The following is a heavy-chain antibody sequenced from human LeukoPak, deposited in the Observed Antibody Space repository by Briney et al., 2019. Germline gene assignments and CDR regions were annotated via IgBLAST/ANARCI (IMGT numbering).Heavy chain of an antibody. CDR1: GFSVSTSY. V-gene: IGHV3-53*01. Sequence: GGSLRLSCAASGFSVSTSYMSWVRQAPGKGLEYVSVLYDSGDTYYADSVKGRFTISRDNAKNTLYLQMNSLRAEDTAVYYCARDRGLLDAFDIWGQGTMVTVSS. J-gene: IGHJ3*02. D-gene: IGHD1-26*01. CDR2: LYDSGDT. CDR3: ARDRGLLDAFDI.